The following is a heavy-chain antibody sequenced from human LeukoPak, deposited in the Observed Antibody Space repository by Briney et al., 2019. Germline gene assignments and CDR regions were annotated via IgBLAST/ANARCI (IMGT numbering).Heavy chain of an antibody. CDR2: ISWNSGSI. J-gene: IGHJ4*02. V-gene: IGHV3-9*01. Sequence: PGRSLRLSCAASGFTFDDYAMHWVRQAPGKGLEWVSGISWNSGSIGYADSVKGRFTISRDNAKNSLYLQMNSLRAEDTALYYCAKGVGYYDSSGYHYWGQGTLVTVSS. CDR1: GFTFDDYA. CDR3: AKGVGYYDSSGYHY. D-gene: IGHD3-22*01.